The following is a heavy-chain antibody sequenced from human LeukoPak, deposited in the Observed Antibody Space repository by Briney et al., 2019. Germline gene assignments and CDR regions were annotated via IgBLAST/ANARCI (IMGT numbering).Heavy chain of an antibody. D-gene: IGHD3-22*01. V-gene: IGHV1-18*01. CDR3: ARDLYYDSSGYRQDGVFDI. CDR1: GYTFTSYG. Sequence: GASVKVSCKASGYTFTSYGISWVRQAPGHGLEWMGWISPYNGNTNYTQKLQGRVTVTRDTSTSTVYMELSSLRSEDTAVYYCARDLYYDSSGYRQDGVFDIWGQGTMVTVSS. CDR2: ISPYNGNT. J-gene: IGHJ3*02.